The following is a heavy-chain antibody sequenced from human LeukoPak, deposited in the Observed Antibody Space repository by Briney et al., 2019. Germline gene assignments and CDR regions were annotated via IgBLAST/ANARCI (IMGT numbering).Heavy chain of an antibody. CDR2: IYTSGST. CDR3: ARLKQGYDFWSGYPYYYYYYMDV. D-gene: IGHD3-3*01. V-gene: IGHV4-4*09. CDR1: GGSISSYY. Sequence: SETLSLTCTVSGGSISSYYWSWIRQPPGKGLEWIGYIYTSGSTNYNPSLKSRVTISVDTSKNQFSLKLSSVTAADTAVDYCARLKQGYDFWSGYPYYYYYYMDVWGKGTTVTVSS. J-gene: IGHJ6*03.